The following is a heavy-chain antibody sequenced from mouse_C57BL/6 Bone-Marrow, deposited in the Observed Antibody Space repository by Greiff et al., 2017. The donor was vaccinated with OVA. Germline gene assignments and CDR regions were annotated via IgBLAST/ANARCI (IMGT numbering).Heavy chain of an antibody. CDR2: IYPGSGST. V-gene: IGHV1-55*01. D-gene: IGHD1-1*01. CDR3: AKGYGSSYLRRFAY. CDR1: GYTFTSYW. Sequence: VQLQQPGAELVKPGASVKMSCKASGYTFTSYWITWVKQRPGQGLEWIGDIYPGSGSTNYNEKFKSKATLTVDTSSSTAYMQLSSLTSEDSAVYYCAKGYGSSYLRRFAYWGQGTLVTVSA. J-gene: IGHJ3*01.